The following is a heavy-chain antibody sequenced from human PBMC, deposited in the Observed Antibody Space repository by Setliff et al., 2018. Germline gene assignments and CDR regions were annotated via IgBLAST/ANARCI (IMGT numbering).Heavy chain of an antibody. CDR2: INPHGSEK. D-gene: IGHD3-10*01. Sequence: LRLSCAASGFMFGSYAMHWVRQSPGKGLEWLASINPHGSEKYYADSVKGRFTISRDNAKNSLSLQMNNLRTEDTAVYYCFGAGTCSYWGQGTLVTVSS. CDR3: FGAGTCSY. V-gene: IGHV3-7*01. CDR1: GFMFGSYA. J-gene: IGHJ4*02.